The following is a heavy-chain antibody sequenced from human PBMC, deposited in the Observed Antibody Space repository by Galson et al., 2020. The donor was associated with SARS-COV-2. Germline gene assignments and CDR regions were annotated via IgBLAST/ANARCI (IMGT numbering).Heavy chain of an antibody. CDR3: AKGDYNGTSGWGYHGMDV. CDR1: GFTFSSYA. CDR2: VSGSGLST. Sequence: GGSLRLSCAASGFTFSSYAMSWVRQAPGKGLEWVSAVSGSGLSTFHADSVKGRFTISRDNSKNTLYLQMTSLRAEDTALYYCAKGDYNGTSGWGYHGMDVWGQGTTVTVAS. J-gene: IGHJ6*02. V-gene: IGHV3-23*01. D-gene: IGHD2-8*01.